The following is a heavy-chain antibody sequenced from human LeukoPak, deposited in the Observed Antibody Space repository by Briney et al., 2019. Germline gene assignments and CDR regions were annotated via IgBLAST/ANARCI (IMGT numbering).Heavy chain of an antibody. CDR2: IYHSGST. CDR1: GGSISSGGYS. CDR3: ARLSSSWYLYFDY. J-gene: IGHJ4*02. D-gene: IGHD6-13*01. Sequence: PSETLSLTCAVSGGSISSGGYSWSWIRQPPGKGLEWIGYIYHSGSTYYNPSLKSRVTISVDRSKNQFSLKLSSVPAADTAVYYCARLSSSWYLYFDYWGQGTLVTVSS. V-gene: IGHV4-30-2*01.